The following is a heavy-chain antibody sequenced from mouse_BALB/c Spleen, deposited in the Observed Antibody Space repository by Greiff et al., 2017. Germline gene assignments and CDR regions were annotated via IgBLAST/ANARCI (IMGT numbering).Heavy chain of an antibody. D-gene: IGHD4-1*01. J-gene: IGHJ4*01. CDR1: GYSFTSYY. CDR3: ARRGVTGAAYAMDY. CDR2: IFPGSGNT. Sequence: QVRVKQSGPELVKPGASVKISCKASGYSFTSYYIHWVKQRPGQGLEWIGWIFPGSGNTKYNEKFKGKATLTADTSSSTAYMQLSSLTSEDSAVYFCARRGVTGAAYAMDYWGQGTSVTVSS. V-gene: IGHV1-66*01.